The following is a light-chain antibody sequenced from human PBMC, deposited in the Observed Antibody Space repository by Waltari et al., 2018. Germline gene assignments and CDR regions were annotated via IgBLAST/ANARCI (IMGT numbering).Light chain of an antibody. CDR2: TSY. Sequence: QSVLTQPHSASGTPGQRVTISCSGSRSNIGSDTVPWYQKLPGTAPKLLIHTSYQRPSGVPDRFSGSKSGTSASLTISGLQSEDEADYYCATWDDSLNAWVFGGGTKLTVL. J-gene: IGLJ3*02. CDR1: RSNIGSDT. V-gene: IGLV1-44*01. CDR3: ATWDDSLNAWV.